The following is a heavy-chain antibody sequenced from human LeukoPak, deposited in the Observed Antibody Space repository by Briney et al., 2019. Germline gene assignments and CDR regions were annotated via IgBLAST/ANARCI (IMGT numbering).Heavy chain of an antibody. D-gene: IGHD3-9*01. J-gene: IGHJ4*02. CDR1: GFTFDDYA. Sequence: GGSLRLSCAASGFTFDDYAMHWVRQAPGKGLEWVSGISWNSGSIGYADSVKGRFTISRDNAKNSLYLQMNSLRAEDTALYYCAKGNYDILTGYVDYWGQGTLVTDSS. V-gene: IGHV3-9*01. CDR3: AKGNYDILTGYVDY. CDR2: ISWNSGSI.